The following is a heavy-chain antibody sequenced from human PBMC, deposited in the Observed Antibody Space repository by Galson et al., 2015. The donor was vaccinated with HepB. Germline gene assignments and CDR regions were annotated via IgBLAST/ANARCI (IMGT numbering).Heavy chain of an antibody. V-gene: IGHV3-33*01. Sequence: SLRLSCAASGFTFSSYGMHWVRQAPGKGLEWVAVIWYDGSNKYYADSVKGRFTISRDNSKNTLYLQMNSLRAEDTAVYYCARPEGGYCSSTSCYRGNGMDVWGQGSTVTVSS. J-gene: IGHJ6*02. CDR3: ARPEGGYCSSTSCYRGNGMDV. CDR2: IWYDGSNK. CDR1: GFTFSSYG. D-gene: IGHD2-2*01.